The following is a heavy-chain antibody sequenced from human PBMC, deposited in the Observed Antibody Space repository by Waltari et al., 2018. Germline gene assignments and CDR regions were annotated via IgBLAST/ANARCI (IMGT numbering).Heavy chain of an antibody. D-gene: IGHD3-10*01. V-gene: IGHV4-34*01. CDR2: INHSGST. Sequence: QVQLQQWGAGLLKPSETLSLTCAVYGGSFSGYYWSWIRQPPGKGLEWIGEINHSGSTNYNPSLKSRVTISVDTSKNQFSLKLSSVTAADTAVYYCARGPRYYGSGSRNYYYYYYYMDVWGKGTTVTVSS. CDR3: ARGPRYYGSGSRNYYYYYYYMDV. CDR1: GGSFSGYY. J-gene: IGHJ6*03.